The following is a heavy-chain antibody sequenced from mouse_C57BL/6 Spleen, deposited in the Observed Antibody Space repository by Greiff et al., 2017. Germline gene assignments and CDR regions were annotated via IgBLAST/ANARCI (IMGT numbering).Heavy chain of an antibody. V-gene: IGHV1-55*01. J-gene: IGHJ2*01. Sequence: QVQLKQPGAELVKPGASVKMSCKASGYTFTSYWITWVKQRPGPGLEWIGDIYPGSGSTNYNEKLKSKATLTVHPSSRTAYMQRNGQTSEDAGVYYCARSDLFDYWGQGTTLTVSS. CDR2: IYPGSGST. CDR1: GYTFTSYW. CDR3: ARSDLFDY.